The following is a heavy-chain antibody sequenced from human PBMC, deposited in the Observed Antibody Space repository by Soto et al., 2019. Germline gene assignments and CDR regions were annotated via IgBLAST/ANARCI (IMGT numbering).Heavy chain of an antibody. CDR2: IYPGDSDT. CDR1: GCSFTNYW. D-gene: IGHD3-10*01. J-gene: IGHJ3*02. CDR3: ARRITMARGVVPHAFDI. V-gene: IGHV5-51*01. Sequence: GESLKISCKGSGCSFTNYWIGWVRQMPGEGLEWMGLIYPGDSDTRYSPSFQGQVTISADKSINTAYLQWSSLKAADTAMYYCARRITMARGVVPHAFDIWGQGTVVTVS.